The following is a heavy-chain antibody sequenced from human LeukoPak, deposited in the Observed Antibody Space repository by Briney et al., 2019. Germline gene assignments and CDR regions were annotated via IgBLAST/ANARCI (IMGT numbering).Heavy chain of an antibody. CDR1: GFTFSSYG. J-gene: IGHJ6*02. Sequence: GGSLRLSCAASGFTFSSYGMHWVRQAPGKGLEWVAVIWYDGSNKYYADSVKGRFTISRDNSKNTLYLQMNSLRAEDTAVYYCAVKYSGSPSRKTSYYYYGMDVWGQGTTVTVSS. CDR3: AVKYSGSPSRKTSYYYYGMDV. CDR2: IWYDGSNK. D-gene: IGHD6-6*01. V-gene: IGHV3-33*01.